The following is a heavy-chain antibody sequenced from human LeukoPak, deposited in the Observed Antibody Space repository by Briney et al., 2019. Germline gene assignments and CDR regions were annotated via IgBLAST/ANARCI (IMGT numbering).Heavy chain of an antibody. CDR1: GGSISSSSYY. D-gene: IGHD3-22*01. J-gene: IGHJ3*02. Sequence: SETLSLTCTVSGGSISSSSYYWGWIRQPAGKGPEWIGTIFYVGDTYYNPSLKSRVTMSVDTSKNQFSLRLRSVSTADTAVYYCARDLQRYYFGTSGYYFGAFDIWGQGTMVTVSS. CDR2: IFYVGDT. CDR3: ARDLQRYYFGTSGYYFGAFDI. V-gene: IGHV4-39*02.